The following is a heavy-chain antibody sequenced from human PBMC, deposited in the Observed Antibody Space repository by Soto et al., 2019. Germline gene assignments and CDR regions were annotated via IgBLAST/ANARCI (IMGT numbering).Heavy chain of an antibody. CDR3: AREYCGGGSCYPYYYYYGMDV. Sequence: QVQLVQSGAEVKKPGSSVKVSCKASGGTFSSYAISWVRQAPGQGLEWMGGIIPIFGTANYAQKFQGRVTITADESTSTAYMELSSLRSEDTAVYYCAREYCGGGSCYPYYYYYGMDVWGQRTTVTVSS. CDR1: GGTFSSYA. D-gene: IGHD2-15*01. V-gene: IGHV1-69*12. J-gene: IGHJ6*02. CDR2: IIPIFGTA.